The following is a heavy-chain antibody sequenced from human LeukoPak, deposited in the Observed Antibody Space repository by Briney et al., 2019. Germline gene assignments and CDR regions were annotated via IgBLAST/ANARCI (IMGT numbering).Heavy chain of an antibody. D-gene: IGHD6-13*01. Sequence: PSQTLSLTCAISGGSVARNSADWIWIRQSPWRGLEWLGRTYYRSKWYNDYSVSVKSRITINPDTSKNQFSLQLNSVSPEDTAVYYCARVRSSSWSDAFDIWGQGTMVTVSS. CDR1: GGSVARNSAD. CDR2: TYYRSKWYN. CDR3: ARVRSSSWSDAFDI. J-gene: IGHJ3*02. V-gene: IGHV6-1*01.